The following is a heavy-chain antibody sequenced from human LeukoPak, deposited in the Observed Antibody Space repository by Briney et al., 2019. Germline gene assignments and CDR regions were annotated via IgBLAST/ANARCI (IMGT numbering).Heavy chain of an antibody. CDR2: INTNTGNP. Sequence: GASVKVSCKASGGTFSSYAISWVRQAPGQGLEWMGWINTNTGNPTYAQGFTGRFVFSLDTSVSTAYLQISSLKAEDTAVYYCARDTRYQLLLNGMDVWGQGTTVTVSS. CDR1: GGTFSSYA. V-gene: IGHV7-4-1*02. CDR3: ARDTRYQLLLNGMDV. J-gene: IGHJ6*02. D-gene: IGHD2-2*01.